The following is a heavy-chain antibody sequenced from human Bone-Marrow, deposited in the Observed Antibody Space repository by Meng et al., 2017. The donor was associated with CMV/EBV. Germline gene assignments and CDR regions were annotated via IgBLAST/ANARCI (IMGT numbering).Heavy chain of an antibody. Sequence: FRSYALCCVPPPPSTGLESLSALRARGETTYSPDSVNGRFTISRYTSKNTLFLQTTSPRAEDTAVYYCAKVPCTVCGHPPSAEVFHHWGPGPLVTVSS. V-gene: IGHV3-23*01. CDR1: FRSYA. D-gene: IGHD2-8*02. J-gene: IGHJ1*01. CDR2: LRARGETT. CDR3: AKVPCTVCGHPPSAEVFHH.